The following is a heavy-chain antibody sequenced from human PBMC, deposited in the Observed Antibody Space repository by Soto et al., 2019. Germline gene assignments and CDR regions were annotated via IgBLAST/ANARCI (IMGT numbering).Heavy chain of an antibody. CDR3: ARAPDSYGWGPNWFDP. CDR2: ISYDGSNK. J-gene: IGHJ5*02. D-gene: IGHD5-18*01. CDR1: GFTFSSYA. V-gene: IGHV3-30-3*01. Sequence: QVQLVESGGGVVQPGRSLRLSCAASGFTFSSYAMHWVRQAPGKGLEWVAVISYDGSNKYYADSVKGRFTISRDNSKNTLYLQMNSLRAEDTAVYYCARAPDSYGWGPNWFDPWGQGTLVTVSS.